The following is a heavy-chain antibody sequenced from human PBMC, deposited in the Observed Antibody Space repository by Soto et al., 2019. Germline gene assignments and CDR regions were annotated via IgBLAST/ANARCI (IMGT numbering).Heavy chain of an antibody. CDR2: IYYSGST. CDR1: GGSISSGDYY. V-gene: IGHV4-30-4*01. CDR3: ASEGNIASRPCS. Sequence: QVQLQESGPGLVKPSQTLSLTCTVSGGSISSGDYYWSWLRQPPGKGLEWIGYIYYSGSTYYNPSPKSPGNIVGDQSQHQVSLKLSSGAAADKAVYYCASEGNIASRPCSWGQGTLVTVSS. J-gene: IGHJ5*02. D-gene: IGHD6-6*01.